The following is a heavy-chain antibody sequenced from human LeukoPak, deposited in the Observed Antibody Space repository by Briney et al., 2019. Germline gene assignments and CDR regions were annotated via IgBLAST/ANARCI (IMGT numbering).Heavy chain of an antibody. J-gene: IGHJ4*02. D-gene: IGHD3-3*01. CDR2: ISSSSYI. CDR1: GFTFSSYS. V-gene: IGHV3-21*01. CDR3: ARDGSGYYLDY. Sequence: GGSLRLSCAASGFTFSSYSMNWVRQAPGKGLEWVSSISSSSYIYYADSVKGRFTISRDNAKNSLYLQMNNLRAEDTAVYYCARDGSGYYLDYWGQGTLVTVSS.